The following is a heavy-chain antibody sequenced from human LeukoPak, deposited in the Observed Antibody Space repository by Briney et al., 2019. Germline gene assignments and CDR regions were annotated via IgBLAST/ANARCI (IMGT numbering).Heavy chain of an antibody. J-gene: IGHJ4*02. CDR2: ISHDGSNK. D-gene: IGHD6-19*01. CDR1: GFTFSSYA. Sequence: GGSLRLSCAASGFTFSSYAMHWVRQAPGKGLEWVAVISHDGSNKYYADSVRGRFTISRDNSKNTLYLQMNSLRAEDTAVYYCARAGDSSGWYSPFDYWGQGTLVTVSS. V-gene: IGHV3-30*04. CDR3: ARAGDSSGWYSPFDY.